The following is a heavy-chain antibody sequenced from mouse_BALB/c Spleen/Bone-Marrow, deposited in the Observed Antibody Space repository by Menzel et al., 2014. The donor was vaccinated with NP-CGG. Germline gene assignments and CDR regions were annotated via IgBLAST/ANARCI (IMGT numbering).Heavy chain of an antibody. V-gene: IGHV1S56*01. CDR2: INPGDGSA. Sequence: QVQLQHSGPELVKPGTLVKMSRKASGYTFXSYDINWVKQRPGQGLELIGWINPGDGSAKYNEKFKGKATLTADKSSSTAYMQLSSLTSENTAVYFCARSGDGYYWYFDVWGAGTMVTVSS. CDR3: ARSGDGYYWYFDV. D-gene: IGHD2-3*01. CDR1: GYTFXSYD. J-gene: IGHJ1*01.